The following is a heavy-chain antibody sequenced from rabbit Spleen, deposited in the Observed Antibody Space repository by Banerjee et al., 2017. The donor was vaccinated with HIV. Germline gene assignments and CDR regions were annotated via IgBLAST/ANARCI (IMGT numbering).Heavy chain of an antibody. J-gene: IGHJ4*01. CDR3: ARRATYSGNRYNL. V-gene: IGHV1S40*01. CDR1: GFSFSYSDY. CDR2: IGGGVSSIT. Sequence: QSLEESGGDLVKPGASLTLTCTASGFSFSYSDYMCWVRQPPGKGPEWIACIGGGVSSITYYATWAKGRFTISKTSSTTVTLQMTSLTAADTATYFCARRATYSGNRYNLWGPGTLVTVS. D-gene: IGHD1-1*01.